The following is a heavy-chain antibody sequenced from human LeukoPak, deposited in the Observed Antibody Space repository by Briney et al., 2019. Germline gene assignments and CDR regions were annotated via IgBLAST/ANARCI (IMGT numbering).Heavy chain of an antibody. Sequence: SETLSLTCAVYGGSFSGYYWSWIRQPPGKGLEWIGEINHSGSTNYNPSLKSRVTISVDTSKNQFSLKLSSVTAADTAVYYCARGTYIVVVPAAAAYNWFDPWGQGTLVTVSS. CDR3: ARGTYIVVVPAAAAYNWFDP. D-gene: IGHD2-2*01. CDR1: GGSFSGYY. J-gene: IGHJ5*02. CDR2: INHSGST. V-gene: IGHV4-34*01.